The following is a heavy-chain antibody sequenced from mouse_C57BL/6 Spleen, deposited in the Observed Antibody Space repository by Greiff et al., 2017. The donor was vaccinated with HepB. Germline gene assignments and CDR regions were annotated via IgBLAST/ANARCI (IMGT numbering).Heavy chain of an antibody. J-gene: IGHJ2*01. Sequence: QVHVKQSGAELARPGASVKLSCKASGYTFTSYGISWVKQRTGQGLEWIGEIYPRSGNTYFNEKFKGKATLTADKSSSTAYIALRSLTSEDSAFYFFARCYGSSFYYFDYWGQGTTLTVSS. CDR3: ARCYGSSFYYFDY. V-gene: IGHV1-81*01. CDR1: GYTFTSYG. D-gene: IGHD1-1*01. CDR2: IYPRSGNT.